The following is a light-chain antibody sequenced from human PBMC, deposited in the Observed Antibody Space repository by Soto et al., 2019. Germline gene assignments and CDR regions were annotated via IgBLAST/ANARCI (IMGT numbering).Light chain of an antibody. CDR2: AAS. CDR1: QDISHY. CDR3: QKYNSAPWT. V-gene: IGKV1-27*01. J-gene: IGKJ1*01. Sequence: DIQMTQSPSSLSASVGDRITIYCRAGQDISHYLAWYQQRPGKVPKLLIHAASTLQSGAPSRFSGSGSGTHFTLIISSLQPEDVATYYCQKYNSAPWTFGQGTKVEIK.